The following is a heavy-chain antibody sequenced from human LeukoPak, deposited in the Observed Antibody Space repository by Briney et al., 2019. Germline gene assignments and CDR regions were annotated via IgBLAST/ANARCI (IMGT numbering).Heavy chain of an antibody. J-gene: IGHJ5*02. CDR3: AKGDSSAWYESNWFYP. Sequence: VRQAXXKGLEWVXAISGTYYRPFFSRSVKRPFTLSRDNSKITLYLQLSSLRAEDTAIYYCAKGDSSAWYESNWFYPWGQGTLVTVSS. CDR2: ISGTYYRP. D-gene: IGHD6-19*01. V-gene: IGHV3-23*01.